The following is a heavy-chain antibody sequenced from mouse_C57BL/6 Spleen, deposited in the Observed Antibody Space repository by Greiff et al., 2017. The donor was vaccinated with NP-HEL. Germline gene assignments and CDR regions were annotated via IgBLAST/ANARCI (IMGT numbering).Heavy chain of an antibody. CDR3: ARETAQAGFAY. V-gene: IGHV1-72*01. J-gene: IGHJ3*01. CDR1: GYTFTSYW. D-gene: IGHD3-2*02. Sequence: QVQLQQPGAELVKPGASVKLSCKASGYTFTSYWMHWVKQRPGRGLEWIGRIEPNSGGTKYNEKFKSKATLTVDKPSSTAYMQLSSLTSEDSAVYYCARETAQAGFAYWGQGTLVTVSA. CDR2: IEPNSGGT.